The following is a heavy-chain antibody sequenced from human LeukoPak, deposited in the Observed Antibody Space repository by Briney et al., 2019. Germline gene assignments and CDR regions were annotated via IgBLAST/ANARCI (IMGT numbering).Heavy chain of an antibody. Sequence: GGSLRLSCAASGFTFSSYGMHWVRQAPGKGLEWVAVISYDGSNKYYADSVKGRFTISRDNSKNTLYLQMNSLRTEDTAVYYCARARSSYGYGDAFDIWGQGTMVTVSS. CDR2: ISYDGSNK. CDR3: ARARSSYGYGDAFDI. CDR1: GFTFSSYG. J-gene: IGHJ3*02. D-gene: IGHD5-18*01. V-gene: IGHV3-30*03.